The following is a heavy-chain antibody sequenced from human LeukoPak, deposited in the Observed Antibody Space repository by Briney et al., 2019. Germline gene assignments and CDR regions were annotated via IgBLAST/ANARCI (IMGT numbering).Heavy chain of an antibody. CDR2: ISYDGSNK. CDR3: ARGCPYYYDSSGYYYVDY. J-gene: IGHJ4*02. CDR1: GFTFSSYA. V-gene: IGHV3-30-3*01. Sequence: GGSLRLSCAASGFTFSSYAMHWVRQAPGKGPEWVAVISYDGSNKYYADSVKGRFTISRGNSKNTLYLQMNSLRAEDTAVYYCARGCPYYYDSSGYYYVDYWGQGTLVTVSS. D-gene: IGHD3-22*01.